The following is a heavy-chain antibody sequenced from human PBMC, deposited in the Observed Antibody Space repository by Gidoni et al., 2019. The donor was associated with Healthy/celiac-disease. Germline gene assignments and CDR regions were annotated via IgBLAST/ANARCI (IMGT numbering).Heavy chain of an antibody. V-gene: IGHV3-11*06. CDR1: GFTFSDYD. CDR2: ISSSSSYT. J-gene: IGHJ4*02. Sequence: QVQLVESGGGFVKPGGYLRHPCAASGFTFSDYDMSWIRQAPGKGFEWVSYISSSSSYTNYADSVKGRFTISRDNAKNSLYLQMNSLRAEDTAVYYCASTYSSGWYGYWGQGTLVTVSS. D-gene: IGHD6-19*01. CDR3: ASTYSSGWYGY.